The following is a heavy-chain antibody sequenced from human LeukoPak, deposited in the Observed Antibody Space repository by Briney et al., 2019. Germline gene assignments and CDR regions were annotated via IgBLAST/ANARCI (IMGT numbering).Heavy chain of an antibody. Sequence: GRSLRLSCAASGFTFSSYGMHWVRQAPGKGLEWVAVISYDGSNKYYADSVKGRFTISRDNSKNTLYLQMNSLRAEGTAVYYCAKDKSSSGWSDFDYWGQGTLVTVSS. V-gene: IGHV3-30*18. D-gene: IGHD6-19*01. CDR1: GFTFSSYG. CDR3: AKDKSSSGWSDFDY. J-gene: IGHJ4*02. CDR2: ISYDGSNK.